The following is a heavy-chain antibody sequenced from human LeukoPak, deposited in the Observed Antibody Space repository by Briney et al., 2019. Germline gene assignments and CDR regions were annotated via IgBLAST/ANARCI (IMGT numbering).Heavy chain of an antibody. V-gene: IGHV4-59*01. CDR1: GGSISHFH. D-gene: IGHD4-17*01. CDR2: LFYNEDA. Sequence: SETLSLTCAVSGGSISHFHWNWFRQPPGKGLEGIGSLFYNEDAKYNPSVKSRVTMSIDTSKSQFSLRLTSVTAADTAVYYCAKGETVTTSPFDHWGQGLLVTVSS. J-gene: IGHJ4*02. CDR3: AKGETVTTSPFDH.